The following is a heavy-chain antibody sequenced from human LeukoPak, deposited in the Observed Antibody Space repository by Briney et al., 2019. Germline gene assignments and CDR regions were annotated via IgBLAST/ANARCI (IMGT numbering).Heavy chain of an antibody. CDR3: ARKRIGNWFDP. CDR2: INPSGGST. CDR1: GYTFTSYY. V-gene: IGHV1-46*01. J-gene: IGHJ5*02. Sequence: ASVKVSCKASGYTFTSYYMHWVRQAPGQGLEWMGIINPSGGSTSYAQKFQGRVTMTRDMSTSTVYMELSSLRSEDTAVYYCARKRIGNWFDPWGQGTLVTVSS. D-gene: IGHD3-10*01.